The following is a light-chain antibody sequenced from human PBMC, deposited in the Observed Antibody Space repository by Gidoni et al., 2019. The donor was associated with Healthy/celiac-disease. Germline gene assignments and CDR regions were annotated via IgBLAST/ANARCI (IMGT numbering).Light chain of an antibody. J-gene: IGKJ4*01. CDR1: QSVSSY. CDR2: DAS. CDR3: QQRSNWPT. Sequence: EIVLTQSPATLSWSPGERATLSCRAWQSVSSYVAWYQQKPGQAPRLLIYDASNRATGIPARFSGSGAGTDFTLTISSLEPEDFAVYYCQQRSNWPTFGGGTKVEIK. V-gene: IGKV3-11*01.